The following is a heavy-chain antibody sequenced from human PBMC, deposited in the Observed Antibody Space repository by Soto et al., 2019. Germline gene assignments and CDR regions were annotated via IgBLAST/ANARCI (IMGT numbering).Heavy chain of an antibody. J-gene: IGHJ4*02. V-gene: IGHV3-23*01. CDR2: VSIGGST. D-gene: IGHD2-15*01. CDR1: VFTFSSYA. Sequence: GSLRLSGAASVFTFSSYAMGWVRQGPGKGLEWVAVVSIGGSTHYADSVRGRFTISRDNSKNTLSLQMNSLTAEDTAVYFCAKRRGAGGHFDYWGQGALVTVSS. CDR3: AKRRGAGGHFDY.